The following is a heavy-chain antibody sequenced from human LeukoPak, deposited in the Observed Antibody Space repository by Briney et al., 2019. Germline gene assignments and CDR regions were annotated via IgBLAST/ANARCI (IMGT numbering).Heavy chain of an antibody. CDR2: INPNSGGT. CDR3: ARVSSLAVAGTSGFDY. Sequence: GASVKVSCKASGYTFTGYYMHWVRQAPGQGLEWMGWINPNSGGTNYAQEFQGRVTMTRDTSISTAYMELSRLRSDDTAVYYCARVSSLAVAGTSGFDYWGQGTLVTVSS. J-gene: IGHJ4*02. CDR1: GYTFTGYY. V-gene: IGHV1-2*02. D-gene: IGHD6-19*01.